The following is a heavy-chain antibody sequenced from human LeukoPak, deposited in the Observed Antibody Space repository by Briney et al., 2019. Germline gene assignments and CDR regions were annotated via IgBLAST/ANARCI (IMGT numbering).Heavy chain of an antibody. CDR3: ARRRGDYGSGELDI. V-gene: IGHV4-59*08. D-gene: IGHD3-10*01. Sequence: SETLSLTCIVSGGSISSYYWSWIRQPPGKGLEWIGYIYYSGSTNYNPSLKSRVTISVDTSRNQLSLKLSSVTAADTAVYYCARRRGDYGSGELDIWGQGTMVTVSS. J-gene: IGHJ3*02. CDR1: GGSISSYY. CDR2: IYYSGST.